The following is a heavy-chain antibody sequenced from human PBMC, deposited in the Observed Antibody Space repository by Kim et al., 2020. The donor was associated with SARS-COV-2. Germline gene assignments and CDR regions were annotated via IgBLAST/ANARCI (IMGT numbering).Heavy chain of an antibody. D-gene: IGHD6-19*01. CDR2: IYHSGST. CDR3: ARAPEGAGTIDY. Sequence: SETLSLTCAVFGGSISSSNWWTWLRQPPGKGLEWIGQIYHSGSTNYNTSLKSRVTISVDKSKNQFSLKLNSMTAADTAVYYCARAPEGAGTIDYWGRGTLVTVSS. CDR1: GGSISSSNW. J-gene: IGHJ4*02. V-gene: IGHV4-4*02.